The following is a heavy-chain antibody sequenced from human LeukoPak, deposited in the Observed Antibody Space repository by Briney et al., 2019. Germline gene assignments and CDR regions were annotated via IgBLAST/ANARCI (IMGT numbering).Heavy chain of an antibody. J-gene: IGHJ5*02. CDR1: GLTFSRYA. CDR2: MSGSHGAT. Sequence: GGSLRLSWAAAGLTFSRYAMGWVRQAPGKGLEWVSSMSGSHGATYYTDSVKGRFTISRDNSKNTLYLQLNSLTAEDTAVYYCAVSNWMDPWGQGTLVTVSS. V-gene: IGHV3-23*01. CDR3: AVSNWMDP.